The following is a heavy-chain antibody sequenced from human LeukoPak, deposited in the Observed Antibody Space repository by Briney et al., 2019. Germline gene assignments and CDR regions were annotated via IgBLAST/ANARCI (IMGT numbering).Heavy chain of an antibody. CDR3: ARGKPRITPSSSWYVGSSWFDP. CDR1: GGSFSGYY. Sequence: SETLSLTCAVYGGSFSGYYWSWIRQPPGKGLEWTGEINHSGSTNYNPSLKSRVTISVDTSKNQFSLKLSSVTAADTAVYYGARGKPRITPSSSWYVGSSWFDPWGQGTLVTVSS. CDR2: INHSGST. D-gene: IGHD6-13*01. V-gene: IGHV4-34*01. J-gene: IGHJ5*02.